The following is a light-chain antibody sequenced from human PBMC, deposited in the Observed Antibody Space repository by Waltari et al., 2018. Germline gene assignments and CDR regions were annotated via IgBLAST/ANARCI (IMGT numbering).Light chain of an antibody. CDR1: QSISTW. V-gene: IGKV1-5*03. J-gene: IGKJ2*01. Sequence: DIQMTQSHSTLSASVGDTVTITCRASQSISTWLAWYQQKPVKAPKLLIYKASSLESGVPSRFSGSGSGTEFTLTISSLQPDDFAIYYCQQYNNYPYTFGQGTKLDFK. CDR3: QQYNNYPYT. CDR2: KAS.